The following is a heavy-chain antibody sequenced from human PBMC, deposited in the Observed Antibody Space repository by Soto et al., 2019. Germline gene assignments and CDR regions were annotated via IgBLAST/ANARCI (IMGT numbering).Heavy chain of an antibody. CDR1: GYTFTSYG. CDR2: ISAYNGNT. J-gene: IGHJ4*02. CDR3: ARETGGTLSIAARRHFDY. V-gene: IGHV1-18*01. Sequence: ASVKVSCKASGYTFTSYGISWVRQAPGQGLEWMGWISAYNGNTNYAQKLQGRVTMTTDTSTSTAYMELRSLRSDDTAVYYCARETGGTLSIAARRHFDYWGQGTLVTVSS. D-gene: IGHD6-6*01.